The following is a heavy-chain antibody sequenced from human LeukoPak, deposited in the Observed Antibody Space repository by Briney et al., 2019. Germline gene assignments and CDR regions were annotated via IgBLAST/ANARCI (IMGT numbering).Heavy chain of an antibody. Sequence: GGSLRLSCGASGLMFRSYWMSWVRLAPGKGLEWVANIKEDGSEKHHVDSVKGRFTISRDNAKSSLYLQMNSLRAEDTAVYYCARVRPAISYWGQGTLVTVSS. D-gene: IGHD3-3*02. V-gene: IGHV3-7*01. J-gene: IGHJ4*02. CDR1: GLMFRSYW. CDR3: ARVRPAISY. CDR2: IKEDGSEK.